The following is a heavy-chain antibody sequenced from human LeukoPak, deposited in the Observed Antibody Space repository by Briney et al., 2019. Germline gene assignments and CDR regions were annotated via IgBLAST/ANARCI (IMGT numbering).Heavy chain of an antibody. Sequence: GASVKVSCKASGGSFSSCAISWVRQAPGQGLEWMGRIIPVFGTANYAQKFQERVTITADTVSNTAYLEVTSLTSDDTALYFCAKQGAARQDYYMDVWGNGTTVTVSS. D-gene: IGHD5-18*01. CDR3: AKQGAARQDYYMDV. CDR2: IIPVFGTA. J-gene: IGHJ6*03. CDR1: GGSFSSCA. V-gene: IGHV1-69*06.